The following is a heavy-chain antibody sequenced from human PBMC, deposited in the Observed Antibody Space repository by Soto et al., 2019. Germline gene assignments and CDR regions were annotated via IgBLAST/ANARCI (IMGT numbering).Heavy chain of an antibody. D-gene: IGHD3-22*01. V-gene: IGHV3-11*01. Sequence: LILSCAASGFTFSHYYMSWIRQARGKGLEWVSYISSSDTIISYADSVKGRFTISRDNAKNSLYLQMNSLRAEDTAVYYCARDLGYYDSSGYFDYWGQGTLVTVSA. J-gene: IGHJ4*02. CDR3: ARDLGYYDSSGYFDY. CDR1: GFTFSHYY. CDR2: ISSSDTII.